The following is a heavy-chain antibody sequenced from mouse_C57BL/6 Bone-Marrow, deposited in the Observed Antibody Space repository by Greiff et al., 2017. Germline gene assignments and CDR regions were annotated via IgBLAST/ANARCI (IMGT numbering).Heavy chain of an antibody. D-gene: IGHD2-5*01. Sequence: QVQLKQPGAELVKPGASVKMSCKASGYTFTSYWITWVKQRPGQGLEWIGDIYPGSGSTNSNEKFKSKATLTVDKSSSTAYMQLSSLTSEDSAVYYCARPYYSNYWYFDVWGTGTTVTVSS. CDR3: ARPYYSNYWYFDV. V-gene: IGHV1-55*01. CDR1: GYTFTSYW. CDR2: IYPGSGST. J-gene: IGHJ1*03.